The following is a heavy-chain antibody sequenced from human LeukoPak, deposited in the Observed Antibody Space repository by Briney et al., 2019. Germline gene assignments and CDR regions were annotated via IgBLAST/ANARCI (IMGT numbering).Heavy chain of an antibody. CDR1: GFTFSSYA. J-gene: IGHJ4*02. CDR2: ISGSGGST. Sequence: GGPLRLSCAASGFTFSSYAMSWVRQAPGKGLEWVSAISGSGGSTYYADSVKGRFTISRDNSKNTLYLQMNSLRAEDTAVYYCAKDHDGVVVVAATPIDYWGQGTLVTVSS. CDR3: AKDHDGVVVVAATPIDY. V-gene: IGHV3-23*01. D-gene: IGHD2-15*01.